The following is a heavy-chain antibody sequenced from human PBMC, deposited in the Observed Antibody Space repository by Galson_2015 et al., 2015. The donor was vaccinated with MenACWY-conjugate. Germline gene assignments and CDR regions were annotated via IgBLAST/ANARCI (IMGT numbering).Heavy chain of an antibody. CDR1: GFTFSSYA. CDR3: AKDSSGWYRGMYYFDY. J-gene: IGHJ4*02. D-gene: IGHD6-19*01. CDR2: ISGSGGST. Sequence: SLRLSCAASGFTFSSYAMSWVRQAPGKGLEWVSAISGSGGSTYYADSVKGRFTISRDNSKNTLYLQMNSLRAEDTAVYYCAKDSSGWYRGMYYFDYWGQGTLVAVSS. V-gene: IGHV3-23*01.